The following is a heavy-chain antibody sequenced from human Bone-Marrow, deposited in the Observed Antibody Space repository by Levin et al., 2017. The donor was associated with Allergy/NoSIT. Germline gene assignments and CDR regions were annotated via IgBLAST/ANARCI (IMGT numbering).Heavy chain of an antibody. CDR2: IKQDGSEK. CDR3: ASGRVDY. CDR1: GFTFSSYW. J-gene: IGHJ4*02. Sequence: GESLKISCAASGFTFSSYWMSWVRQAPGKGLEWVANIKQDGSEKYYVDSVKGRCTISRDNAKNSLYLQMNSLRAEDTAVYYWASGRVDYWGQGTLVTVSA. V-gene: IGHV3-7*01.